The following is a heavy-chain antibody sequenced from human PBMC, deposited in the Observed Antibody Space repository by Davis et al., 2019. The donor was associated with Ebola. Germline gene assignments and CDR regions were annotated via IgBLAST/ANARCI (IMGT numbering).Heavy chain of an antibody. J-gene: IGHJ4*02. D-gene: IGHD2-15*01. CDR2: INTDGSST. CDR1: GFIFSNYL. CDR3: AGLYCSVGNCYKSY. Sequence: GESLKTSCTASGFIFSNYLLHWVRQAPGKGLVCVSRINTDGSSTSYADSVKGRITICRDNAKNTHYLQMNSLRVDDAAVYYCAGLYCSVGNCYKSYWSQGTLVTVSS. V-gene: IGHV3-74*01.